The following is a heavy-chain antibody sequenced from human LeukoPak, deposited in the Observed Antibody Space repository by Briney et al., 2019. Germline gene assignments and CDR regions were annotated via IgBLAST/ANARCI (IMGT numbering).Heavy chain of an antibody. V-gene: IGHV3-48*04. J-gene: IGHJ6*03. D-gene: IGHD3-3*01. CDR1: GFTFSRFS. Sequence: PGGSLRLSCAASGFTFSRFSMNWVRQAPGKGLEWLSYISTSHSTIHYADSVKGRFTISRDNAKNSLYLQMNSLRAEDTAVYYCARDFSDFWSGYYLGDNYYYMDVWGKGTTVIVSS. CDR2: ISTSHSTI. CDR3: ARDFSDFWSGYYLGDNYYYMDV.